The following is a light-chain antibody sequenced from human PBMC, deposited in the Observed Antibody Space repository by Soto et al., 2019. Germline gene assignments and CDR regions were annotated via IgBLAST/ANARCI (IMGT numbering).Light chain of an antibody. Sequence: DIQMTQAPSSLSSSVGDTVTITCRESQSIGMFSSWYQQKPGKAPKLPMYRSSTLQNGVPSRFSGSGSGTFFTLTIRSLQLEDFATYYCQQKYRPHLSVGGGTRVEIK. J-gene: IGKJ4*01. V-gene: IGKV1-39*01. CDR1: QSIGMF. CDR3: QQKYRPHLS. CDR2: RSS.